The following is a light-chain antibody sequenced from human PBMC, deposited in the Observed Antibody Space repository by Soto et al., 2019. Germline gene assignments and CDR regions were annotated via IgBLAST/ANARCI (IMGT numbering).Light chain of an antibody. Sequence: QSVLTQPPSVSGDPGQRVTISCTGSSSNIGAGYDVHWYQQLPGTAPKLLIYGNSNRPSGVPDRFSGSKSGTSASLAITGLQAEDEADYSCQSYDSSLSGWVFGGGTKLTVL. J-gene: IGLJ3*02. CDR2: GNS. CDR1: SSNIGAGYD. V-gene: IGLV1-40*01. CDR3: QSYDSSLSGWV.